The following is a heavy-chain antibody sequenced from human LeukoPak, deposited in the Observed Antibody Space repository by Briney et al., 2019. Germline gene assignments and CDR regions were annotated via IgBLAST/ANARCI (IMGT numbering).Heavy chain of an antibody. V-gene: IGHV1-24*01. J-gene: IGHJ3*02. CDR3: ARDGPVAGAPDAFDI. CDR2: FDPEDGET. CDR1: GYMFTELC. D-gene: IGHD6-19*01. Sequence: GASVKVSCKVSGYMFTELCMHWVRQAPGKGLEWMGNFDPEDGETVCAQKFQGRVTMTEDTSTDTAYMELSSLRSEDTAVYYCARDGPVAGAPDAFDIWGQGTMVTVSS.